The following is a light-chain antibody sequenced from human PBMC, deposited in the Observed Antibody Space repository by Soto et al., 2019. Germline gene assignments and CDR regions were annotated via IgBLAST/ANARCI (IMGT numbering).Light chain of an antibody. CDR3: QQYGTPRSVT. CDR1: QSISSSY. V-gene: IGKV3-20*01. J-gene: IGKJ5*01. Sequence: IVLTQSPGTLSLSHGERATLSCWAIQSISSSYLAWYQQKPGQAPRLLIYGASSRATGIPHRFSGSGFGTDFTLTISKVEPEDFAVYYCQQYGTPRSVTFGQGTRLEIK. CDR2: GAS.